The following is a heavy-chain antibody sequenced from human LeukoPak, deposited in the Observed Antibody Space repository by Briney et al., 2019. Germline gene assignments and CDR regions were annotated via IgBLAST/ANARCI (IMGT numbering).Heavy chain of an antibody. V-gene: IGHV4-61*01. CDR2: VYSSGST. Sequence: PSETLSLTCSVSGGSVSTTNYYWSWIRQPPGKGLEWIGYVYSSGSTKYNPSLKSPVTISLDTSKNQFSLKLNSVTAADTAVYYCARGTYCSGGTCYSSNWFDPWGQGTLDTVSS. J-gene: IGHJ5*02. D-gene: IGHD2-15*01. CDR1: GGSVSTTNYY. CDR3: ARGTYCSGGTCYSSNWFDP.